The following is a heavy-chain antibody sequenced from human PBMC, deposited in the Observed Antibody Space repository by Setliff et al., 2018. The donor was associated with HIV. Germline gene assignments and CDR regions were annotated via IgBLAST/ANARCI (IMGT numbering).Heavy chain of an antibody. J-gene: IGHJ1*01. V-gene: IGHV1-46*01. CDR1: GYTFTSYY. D-gene: IGHD6-6*01. CDR3: ARDPAPSSSASYFQH. CDR2: INPSGGST. Sequence: VSCKASGYTFTSYYIHWVRQAPGQGLEWMGEINPSGGSTSYSEKFRGRATMTRDTYRSTVYMELSSLRFDDTAVYYCARDPAPSSSASYFQHWGQGTQVTVSS.